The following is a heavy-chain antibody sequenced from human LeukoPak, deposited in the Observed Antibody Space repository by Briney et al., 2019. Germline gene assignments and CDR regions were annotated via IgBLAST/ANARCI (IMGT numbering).Heavy chain of an antibody. CDR1: GYTLTELS. D-gene: IGHD3-10*01. CDR3: ATDHYGSGSYYF. V-gene: IGHV1-24*01. Sequence: ASVKVSCKVSGYTLTELSMHWVRQAPGKGLEWRGGFDPEDGETIYAQKFQGRVTMTEDTSTDTAYMGLSSLRSEDTAVYYCATDHYGSGSYYFWGQGTLVTVSS. CDR2: FDPEDGET. J-gene: IGHJ4*02.